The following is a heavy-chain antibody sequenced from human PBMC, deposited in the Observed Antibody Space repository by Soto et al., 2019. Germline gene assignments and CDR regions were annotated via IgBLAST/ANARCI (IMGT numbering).Heavy chain of an antibody. J-gene: IGHJ3*02. CDR3: ARIDNWSEELRGRTLRDAFDI. CDR1: GGSFSGYY. D-gene: IGHD1-20*01. V-gene: IGHV4-34*01. CDR2: INHSGST. Sequence: SETLSLTCAVYGGSFSGYYWSWIRQPPGKGLEWIGEINHSGSTNYNPSLKSRVTISVDTSKNQFSLKLSSVTAADTAVYYCARIDNWSEELRGRTLRDAFDIWGQGTMVTVSS.